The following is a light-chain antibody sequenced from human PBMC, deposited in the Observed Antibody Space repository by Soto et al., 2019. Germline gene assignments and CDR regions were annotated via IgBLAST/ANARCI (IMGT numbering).Light chain of an antibody. CDR1: QSISSW. Sequence: DIQMTQSPSTLSASVGYRVTITCRASQSISSWLAWYQQKPGKAPKLLIYDASSLESGVPSRFSGSGSGTEFTLTISILQPDDFATYYCQQYNSYSRTFGQGTKVEIK. J-gene: IGKJ1*01. CDR2: DAS. CDR3: QQYNSYSRT. V-gene: IGKV1-5*01.